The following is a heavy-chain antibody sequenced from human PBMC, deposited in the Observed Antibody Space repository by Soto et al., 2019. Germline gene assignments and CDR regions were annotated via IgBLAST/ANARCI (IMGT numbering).Heavy chain of an antibody. D-gene: IGHD5-12*01. V-gene: IGHV4-59*03. CDR3: AGVGGVDGYYYLNF. J-gene: IGHJ1*01. Sequence: LSLTCTVSGGSINRYYWNWIRQPPGKGLEWIGYIYYSGSTNYNPSLKSRVTMSVETSNNQFSLKLSSVTAADTAVYFCAGVGGVDGYYYLNFWAQATQVTVSS. CDR2: IYYSGST. CDR1: GGSINRYY.